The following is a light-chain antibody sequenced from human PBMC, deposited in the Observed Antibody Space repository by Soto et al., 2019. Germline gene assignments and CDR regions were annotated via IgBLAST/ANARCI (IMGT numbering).Light chain of an antibody. V-gene: IGLV2-14*03. J-gene: IGLJ1*01. CDR1: SSDIGSYNH. CDR2: AVS. Sequence: QSALTQPASVSGSPGQSMTSSCRGTSSDIGSYNHVAWYQQFPGKSPKLMIYAVSDRRPGVSDRFSGSKSGITASLTISGLQTEDEADYYCISYTDRQSYLFGTGTKVTVL. CDR3: ISYTDRQSYL.